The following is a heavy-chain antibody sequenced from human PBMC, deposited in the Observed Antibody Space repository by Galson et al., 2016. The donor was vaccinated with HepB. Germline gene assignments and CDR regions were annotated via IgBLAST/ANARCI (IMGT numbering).Heavy chain of an antibody. J-gene: IGHJ4*02. CDR2: INTKSGGT. Sequence: SVKVSCKASGYTFTDYYMHWVRQAPGQGLEWMGWINTKSGGTKYAQRFQGWVTMTRDTSITTAYMELSRLRSDDTAVYYCASGSEDWNYVLDYWGQGTPVTVSS. CDR3: ASGSEDWNYVLDY. D-gene: IGHD1-7*01. CDR1: GYTFTDYY. V-gene: IGHV1-2*04.